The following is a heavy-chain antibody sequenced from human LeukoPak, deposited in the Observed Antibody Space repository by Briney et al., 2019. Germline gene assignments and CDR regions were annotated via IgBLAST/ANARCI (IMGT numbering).Heavy chain of an antibody. CDR1: GFTFSTYW. Sequence: GGSLRLSCAASGFTFSTYWMHWVRQAPGKGLVWVSRINSDGSSTSYADSVKGRFTISRDKSKNTLYLQMNSLRADDTAVYYCARDYAGNSWYFDLWGRGTLVSVSS. D-gene: IGHD4-23*01. CDR3: ARDYAGNSWYFDL. V-gene: IGHV3-74*01. J-gene: IGHJ2*01. CDR2: INSDGSST.